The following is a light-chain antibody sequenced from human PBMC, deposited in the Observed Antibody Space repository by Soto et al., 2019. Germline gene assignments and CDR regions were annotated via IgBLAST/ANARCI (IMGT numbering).Light chain of an antibody. V-gene: IGKV1-8*01. CDR3: QQYYFYAHT. CDR1: QGVSTH. Sequence: AIRMTQSPYSISASTGDTVTITCRASQGVSTHLAWYQQKPGKAPKLLIYAASTLQIGVPSRFSGSGSGTEFTLTITSLQSEDFATYYCQQYYFYAHTFGPGTKVDIK. CDR2: AAS. J-gene: IGKJ3*01.